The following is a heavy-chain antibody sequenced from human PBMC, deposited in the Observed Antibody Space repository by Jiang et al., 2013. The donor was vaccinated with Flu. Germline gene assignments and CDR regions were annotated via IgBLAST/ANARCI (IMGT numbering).Heavy chain of an antibody. CDR3: TRDLVRDVILIPTTYFDY. V-gene: IGHV3-49*03. D-gene: IGHD2-8*01. J-gene: IGHJ4*02. Sequence: QLVESGGGLVQPGRSLRLSCTGSGFTFGDYAMSWFRQAPGKGLEWVGFIRNKLYRGTTDYAASVKGRFTISRDDSKSIAYLQMSSLKTEDTAIYYCTRDLVRDVILIPTTYFDYWGQGALVTVSS. CDR2: IRNKLYRGTT. CDR1: GFTFGDYA.